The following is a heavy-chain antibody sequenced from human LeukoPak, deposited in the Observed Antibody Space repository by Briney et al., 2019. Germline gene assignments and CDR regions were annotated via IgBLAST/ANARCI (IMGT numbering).Heavy chain of an antibody. CDR1: GGSISSSSCY. Sequence: SETLSLTCTVSGGSISSSSCYWGWIRQPPGKGLEWIGNIYFRGNTYYNPSLESRVTISIDTSKNQFSLKLSSVTAADTAVYYCARAPSTGGVFFDYWGQGTLVTVSS. J-gene: IGHJ4*02. V-gene: IGHV4-39*07. CDR3: ARAPSTGGVFFDY. D-gene: IGHD5/OR15-5a*01. CDR2: IYFRGNT.